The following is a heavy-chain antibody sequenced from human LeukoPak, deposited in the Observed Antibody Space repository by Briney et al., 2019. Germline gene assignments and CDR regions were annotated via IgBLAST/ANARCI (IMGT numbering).Heavy chain of an antibody. J-gene: IGHJ4*02. CDR2: INHSGST. CDR1: GGSFSGYY. Sequence: SETLSLTCAVYGGSFSGYYWSWIRQPPGKGLEWIGEINHSGSTNYNPSLKSRVTISVDTSKNQFSLKLSSVTAADTAVYYCAREHTAMAAFDYWGQGTLVTVSS. D-gene: IGHD5-18*01. V-gene: IGHV4-34*01. CDR3: AREHTAMAAFDY.